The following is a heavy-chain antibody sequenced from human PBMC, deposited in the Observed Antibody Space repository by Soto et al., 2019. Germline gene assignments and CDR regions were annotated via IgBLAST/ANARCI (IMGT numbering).Heavy chain of an antibody. J-gene: IGHJ4*02. V-gene: IGHV3-7*01. Sequence: EVQLVESGGDLGQPGGSLRLSCVASGFTFNTYWMSWVRQAPGKGLEWVANIKEDGSDKYYVDSVKGRFTISRDNAKNLLYLQMNSLGAWDTAMYYCARLTRGSSGDYWGQGTLVTVSS. D-gene: IGHD6-25*01. CDR3: ARLTRGSSGDY. CDR2: IKEDGSDK. CDR1: GFTFNTYW.